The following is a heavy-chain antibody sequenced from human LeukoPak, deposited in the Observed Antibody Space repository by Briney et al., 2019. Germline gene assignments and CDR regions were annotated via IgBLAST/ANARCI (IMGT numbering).Heavy chain of an antibody. Sequence: GGSLRLSCAASGSTVNTNYMTWVRQAPGKGLEWVSVIYSGGNTYYADSVKGRFTISRDNSQNTLYLQMNSLRAEDTAMYYCARVGVVAAGRYFFDYWGHGTLVTVSS. CDR2: IYSGGNT. CDR3: ARVGVVAAGRYFFDY. D-gene: IGHD2-15*01. J-gene: IGHJ4*01. V-gene: IGHV3-53*01. CDR1: GSTVNTNY.